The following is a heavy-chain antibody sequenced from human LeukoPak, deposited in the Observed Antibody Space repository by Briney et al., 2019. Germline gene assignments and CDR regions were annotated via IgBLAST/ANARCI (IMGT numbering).Heavy chain of an antibody. CDR2: ISDSRDYK. Sequence: GGSLRLSCAASGFTFSSHSMNWVRQAPGKGLEWVSSISDSRDYKYYADSVKGRFTISTDDAKKSVSLQMNSLRAEDTAVYYCARGGKLDFPFDYWGQGTLVTVSS. V-gene: IGHV3-21*01. CDR3: ARGGKLDFPFDY. D-gene: IGHD3-9*01. J-gene: IGHJ4*02. CDR1: GFTFSSHS.